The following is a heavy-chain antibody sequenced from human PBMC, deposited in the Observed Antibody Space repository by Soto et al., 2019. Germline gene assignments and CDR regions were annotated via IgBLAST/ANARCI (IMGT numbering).Heavy chain of an antibody. J-gene: IGHJ6*02. Sequence: PGGSLRLSCAASGFTFSSYSMNWVRQAPGKGLEWVSSISSSSSYIYYADSVKGRFTISRDNAKNSLYLQMNSLRAEDTAVYYCASSPGEYYYGMDVWGQGTTVTVSS. V-gene: IGHV3-21*01. D-gene: IGHD3-16*01. CDR3: ASSPGEYYYGMDV. CDR1: GFTFSSYS. CDR2: ISSSSSYI.